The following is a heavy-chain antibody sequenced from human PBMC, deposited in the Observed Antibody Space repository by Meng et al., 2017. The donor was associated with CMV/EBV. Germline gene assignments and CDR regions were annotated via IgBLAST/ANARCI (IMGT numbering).Heavy chain of an antibody. CDR1: GFTFSSYW. Sequence: GESLKISCAASGFTFSSYWMSWVRQAPGKGLEWVANIKRDGSEKYYVDSVKGRFTISRDNAKNSLYLQMNSLRAEDTAVYYCARDRARGEWFDPWGQGTLVTVSS. CDR2: IKRDGSEK. V-gene: IGHV3-7*01. CDR3: ARDRARGEWFDP. J-gene: IGHJ5*02. D-gene: IGHD6-6*01.